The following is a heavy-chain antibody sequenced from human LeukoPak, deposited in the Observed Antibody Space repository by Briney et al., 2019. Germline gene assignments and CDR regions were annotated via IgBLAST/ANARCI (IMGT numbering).Heavy chain of an antibody. CDR3: ARDLPSHDYIWGSYSENVFDI. CDR2: INPSGGST. CDR1: GYTFTSYY. V-gene: IGHV1-46*01. Sequence: GASVKVSCKASGYTFTSYYMHWVRQAPAQGLEWVGIINPSGGSTSYAQKFQGRVTMTRDTSTSTVYMELSSLRSDDTAVYYCARDLPSHDYIWGSYSENVFDIWGQGTMATVSS. D-gene: IGHD3-16*01. J-gene: IGHJ3*02.